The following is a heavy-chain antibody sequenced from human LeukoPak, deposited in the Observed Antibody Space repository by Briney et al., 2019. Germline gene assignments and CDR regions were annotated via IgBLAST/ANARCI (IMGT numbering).Heavy chain of an antibody. CDR2: ITPYNGNT. J-gene: IGHJ4*02. Sequence: ASVKVSCKASGYTFTSYGISWVRQAPGQGLEWMGWITPYNGNTNYTHKLQGRVTMTTDTSTSTAYMELRSLRSDDTAVYYCARNTLWDYDFWSGRSFDYWGQGTLVTVSS. V-gene: IGHV1-18*01. D-gene: IGHD3-3*01. CDR1: GYTFTSYG. CDR3: ARNTLWDYDFWSGRSFDY.